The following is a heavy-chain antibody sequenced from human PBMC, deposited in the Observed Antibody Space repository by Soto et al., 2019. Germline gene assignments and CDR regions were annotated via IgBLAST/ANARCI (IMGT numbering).Heavy chain of an antibody. V-gene: IGHV5-51*01. Sequence: LGESLKIACKASVILFTSNWIVWVRQMPGKGLEWVGIIYPGDSDTRYSPSFQGQVTISADKSTDTAYLQWNSLKASDSAIYYCAKHPPFSSAPDWLDPWGQGTLVTVSS. CDR1: VILFTSNW. J-gene: IGHJ5*02. CDR2: IYPGDSDT. D-gene: IGHD6-19*01. CDR3: AKHPPFSSAPDWLDP.